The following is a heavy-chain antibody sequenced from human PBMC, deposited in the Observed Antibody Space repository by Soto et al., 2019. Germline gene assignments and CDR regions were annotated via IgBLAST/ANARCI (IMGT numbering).Heavy chain of an antibody. D-gene: IGHD1-26*01. Sequence: SVNVSCNSSVYTSTSYYMHCLRQAPGQGLEWRGIINPSGGSTSYSQKFQGRVTMTRDTSTSTVYMELSSLRSEDTAVYYCERDGSSGSYYARFDPWGQGTLVTVSS. CDR3: ERDGSSGSYYARFDP. J-gene: IGHJ5*02. CDR1: VYTSTSYY. V-gene: IGHV1-46*01. CDR2: INPSGGST.